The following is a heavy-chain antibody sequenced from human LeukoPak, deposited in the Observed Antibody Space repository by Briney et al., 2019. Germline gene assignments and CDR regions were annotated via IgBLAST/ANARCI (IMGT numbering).Heavy chain of an antibody. CDR2: INQDGSEK. CDR1: GFTFSDYW. CDR3: ARDQAMARGVIDAFDM. Sequence: PGGSLRLPCAASGFTFSDYWMSWVRQAPGKGLEWVANINQDGSEKKYVDSVKGRFTISRDNAKNSLYVQMDSLRVEDTAVYYCARDQAMARGVIDAFDMWGQGTMVTVSS. V-gene: IGHV3-7*01. D-gene: IGHD3-10*01. J-gene: IGHJ3*02.